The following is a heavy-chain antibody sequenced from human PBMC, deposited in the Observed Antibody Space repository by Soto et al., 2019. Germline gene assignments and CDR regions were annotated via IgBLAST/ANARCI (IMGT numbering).Heavy chain of an antibody. CDR1: GGTFSSYA. D-gene: IGHD3-10*01. J-gene: IGHJ4*02. CDR2: IIPIFGTA. V-gene: IGHV1-69*01. Sequence: QVQLVQSGAEVKKPGSSVKVSCKASGGTFSSYAISWVRQAPGQGLEWMGGIIPIFGTANYAQKFQGRVTITEDESTSTAYMELSRLRSEDTAVYYWARGAHYYYGSGSYDPLDYWGQGTLVTVSS. CDR3: ARGAHYYYGSGSYDPLDY.